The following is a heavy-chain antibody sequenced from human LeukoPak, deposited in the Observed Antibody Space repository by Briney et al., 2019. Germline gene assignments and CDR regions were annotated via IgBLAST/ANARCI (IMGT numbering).Heavy chain of an antibody. V-gene: IGHV4-34*01. CDR1: GGSFSGYY. D-gene: IGHD2-2*01. CDR3: ARGQPQLLALDY. CDR2: INHSGST. J-gene: IGHJ4*02. Sequence: SETLTLTCAVYGGSFSGYYWSWIRQPPGKGLEWIGEINHSGSTNYNPSLKSRVTISVDTSKNQFSLKLSSVTAADTAVYYCARGQPQLLALDYWGQGTLVTVSS.